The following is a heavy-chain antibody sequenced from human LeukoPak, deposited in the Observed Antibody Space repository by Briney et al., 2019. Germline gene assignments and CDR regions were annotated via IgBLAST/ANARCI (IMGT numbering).Heavy chain of an antibody. V-gene: IGHV1-69*13. D-gene: IGHD1-26*01. J-gene: IGHJ3*02. CDR1: GGTFSSYA. Sequence: GASVKVSCKASGGTFSSYAISWVRQAPGQGLEWMGGIIPIFGTANYAQKFQGRVTITADESTSTAYMELSSLRSEDTAVYYCARDRLHSGSYKSLSRAFDIWGQGTMVTVSS. CDR2: IIPIFGTA. CDR3: ARDRLHSGSYKSLSRAFDI.